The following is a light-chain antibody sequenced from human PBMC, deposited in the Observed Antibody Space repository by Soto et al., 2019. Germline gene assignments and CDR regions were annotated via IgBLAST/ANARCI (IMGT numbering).Light chain of an antibody. V-gene: IGKV3-20*01. Sequence: EIVLTNCPGTLSLSPGERATLSCRASQSVSSTYLGWFQQKPGQAPRLLIHGASSRATGIPDRFSGSGSGTDFTLTISRLEPEDFEVYYCQQYGAAPWTFGQGTKVDIK. CDR1: QSVSSTY. CDR3: QQYGAAPWT. J-gene: IGKJ1*01. CDR2: GAS.